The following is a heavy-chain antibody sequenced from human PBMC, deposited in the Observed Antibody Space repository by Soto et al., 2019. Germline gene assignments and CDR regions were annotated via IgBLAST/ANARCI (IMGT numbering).Heavy chain of an antibody. CDR1: GGSXXXYX. D-gene: IGHD6-25*01. CDR3: VRAFAAVQD. CDR2: ITPGGRT. V-gene: IGHV4-34*01. J-gene: IGHJ4*02. Sequence: QVQXQQWGAGLXXPXETLSLTCXXXGGSXXXYXLSXXXXXPGKGLESIGEITPGGRTNYNPSLKSRVTISVDTSKELLSLTLTSVTAADTAVYFCVRAFAAVQDWGQGTLVTVSS.